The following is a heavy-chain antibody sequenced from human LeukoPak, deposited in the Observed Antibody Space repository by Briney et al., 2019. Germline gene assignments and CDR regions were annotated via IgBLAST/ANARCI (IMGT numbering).Heavy chain of an antibody. CDR2: IKQDGSDK. D-gene: IGHD6-6*01. Sequence: GGSLRLSCAASGFTFSSYWMSWVRQAPGKGLEWVANIKQDGSDKYYGDAVKGRFTISRDNAQNSLYLQMNSLRVEDTAVYYCARGGAAPDYWGQGTLVTVSS. CDR3: ARGGAAPDY. V-gene: IGHV3-7*01. CDR1: GFTFSSYW. J-gene: IGHJ4*02.